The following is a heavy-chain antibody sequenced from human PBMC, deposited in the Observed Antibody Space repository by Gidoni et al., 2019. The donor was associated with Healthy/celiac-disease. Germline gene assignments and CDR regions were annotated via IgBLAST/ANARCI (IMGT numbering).Heavy chain of an antibody. V-gene: IGHV1-69*01. CDR1: GGTFRSYA. J-gene: IGHJ4*02. CDR2: IIPIFGTA. Sequence: QVQLVQSGAEVKKPGSSVKFYCKASGGTFRSYAISWVRQAPGQGLGWMGGIIPIFGTANYAQKFQGRVTIPADESTSTAYMELSSLRSEDTAVYYCARGGYSSPGRFRAYYFDYWGQGTLFTVSS. D-gene: IGHD6-19*01. CDR3: ARGGYSSPGRFRAYYFDY.